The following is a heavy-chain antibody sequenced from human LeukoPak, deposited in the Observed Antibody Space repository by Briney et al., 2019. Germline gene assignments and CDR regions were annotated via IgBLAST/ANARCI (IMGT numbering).Heavy chain of an antibody. Sequence: GRSLRLSCAASGFTFSSYGMHWVRQAPGKGLEWVAVIWYDGSNKYYADSVKGRFTISRDNSKNTLYLQMNSLRAEDTAVYYCARVPYDSSGYFDYWGQGTLVTVSS. D-gene: IGHD3-22*01. J-gene: IGHJ4*02. CDR2: IWYDGSNK. CDR1: GFTFSSYG. V-gene: IGHV3-33*01. CDR3: ARVPYDSSGYFDY.